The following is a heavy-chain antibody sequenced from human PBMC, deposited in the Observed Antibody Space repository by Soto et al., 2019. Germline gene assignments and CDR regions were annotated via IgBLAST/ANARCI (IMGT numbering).Heavy chain of an antibody. Sequence: SETLSLTCPVSSDSMTSYCWTWIRQPPGKGLECIGYIYHSGITNYNPSLKSRVTISLDTSKNQFSLRLSSVTAADTAVYYCARMSLLYFFDSWGQGTLVTVSS. CDR1: SDSMTSYC. V-gene: IGHV4-59*01. CDR2: IYHSGIT. D-gene: IGHD2-21*01. CDR3: ARMSLLYFFDS. J-gene: IGHJ4*01.